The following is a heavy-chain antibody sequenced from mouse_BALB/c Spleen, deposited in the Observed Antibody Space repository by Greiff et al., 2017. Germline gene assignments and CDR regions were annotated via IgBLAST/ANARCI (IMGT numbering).Heavy chain of an antibody. D-gene: IGHD2-4*01. CDR3: ARQDDYDEAWFAY. CDR2: ISSGGGST. V-gene: IGHV5-12-1*01. CDR1: GFAFSSYD. J-gene: IGHJ3*01. Sequence: EVQVVESGGGLVKPGGSLKLSCAASGFAFSSYDMSWVRQTPEKRLEWVAYISSGGGSTYYPDTVKGRFTISRDNAKNTLYLQMSSLKSEDTAMYYCARQDDYDEAWFAYWGQGTLVTVSA.